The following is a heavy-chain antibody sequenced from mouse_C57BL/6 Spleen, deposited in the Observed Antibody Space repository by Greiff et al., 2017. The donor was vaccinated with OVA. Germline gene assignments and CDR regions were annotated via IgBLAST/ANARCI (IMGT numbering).Heavy chain of an antibody. CDR1: GYTFTSYW. Sequence: VQLQQPGAELVKPGASVKLSCKASGYTFTSYWMHWVKQRPGRGLEWIGGIDPNSGGTKYNEKFKSKATLTVDKPSSTAYMQLSSLTSEDSAVYYCARKSYYGNCFDYWGQGTTLTVSS. V-gene: IGHV1-72*01. CDR3: ARKSYYGNCFDY. D-gene: IGHD2-10*01. J-gene: IGHJ2*01. CDR2: IDPNSGGT.